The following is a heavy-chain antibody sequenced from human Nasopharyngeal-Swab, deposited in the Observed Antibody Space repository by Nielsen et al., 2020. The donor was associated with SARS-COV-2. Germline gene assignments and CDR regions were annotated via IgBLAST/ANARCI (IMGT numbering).Heavy chain of an antibody. D-gene: IGHD3-3*01. V-gene: IGHV4-59*08. CDR2: IYYSGST. CDR1: GGSISSYY. Sequence: SETLSLTCTVSGGSISSYYWSWIRQPPGKGLEWIGYIYYSGSTYYNPSLKSRVTISVDTSKNQFSLKLSSVTAADTAVYYCARRSLGITIFGVVKNWFDPWGQGTLVTVSS. CDR3: ARRSLGITIFGVVKNWFDP. J-gene: IGHJ5*02.